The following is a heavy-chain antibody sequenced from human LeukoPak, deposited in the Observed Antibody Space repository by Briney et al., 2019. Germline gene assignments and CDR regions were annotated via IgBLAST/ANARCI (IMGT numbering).Heavy chain of an antibody. V-gene: IGHV4-4*07. CDR3: ARLKYYDSTGYSPGYYMDV. D-gene: IGHD3-22*01. CDR1: GGSNINYY. J-gene: IGHJ6*03. CDR2: IYITGST. Sequence: SETLSLTCTVSGGSNINYYWSWIRQSAGTGLEWVGRIYITGSTNYNPSLQSRLSMSVDTSKNEFSLRLTSVSAADTAVYYCARLKYYDSTGYSPGYYMDVWGKGITVTVSS.